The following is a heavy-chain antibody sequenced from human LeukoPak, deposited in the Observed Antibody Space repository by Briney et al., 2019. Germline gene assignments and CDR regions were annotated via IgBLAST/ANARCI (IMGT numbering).Heavy chain of an antibody. J-gene: IGHJ6*02. CDR1: GFTFDDYA. D-gene: IGHD3-16*01. Sequence: GGSLRLSCAASGFTFDDYAMHWVRQAPGKGLEWVSGISWNSGSIGYADSVKGRFTISRDNAKNSLYLQMNSLRAEDTALYYCANDSGGSSYYYYYGMDVWGQGTTVTVSS. V-gene: IGHV3-9*01. CDR3: ANDSGGSSYYYYYGMDV. CDR2: ISWNSGSI.